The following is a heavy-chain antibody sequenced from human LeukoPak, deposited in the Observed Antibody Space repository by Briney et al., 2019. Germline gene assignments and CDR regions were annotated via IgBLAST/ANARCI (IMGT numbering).Heavy chain of an antibody. V-gene: IGHV3-7*01. J-gene: IGHJ4*02. CDR2: INPEGSEK. Sequence: GGSLRLSCAVSGLTFSSSWMDWVRQAPGKGLEWVASINPEGSEKYSADSVKGRFTISRDNAKNSLYLRMDSLRVEDTAFYYCARDLAYSRLDYWGQGMLVTVSS. D-gene: IGHD5-18*01. CDR3: ARDLAYSRLDY. CDR1: GLTFSSSW.